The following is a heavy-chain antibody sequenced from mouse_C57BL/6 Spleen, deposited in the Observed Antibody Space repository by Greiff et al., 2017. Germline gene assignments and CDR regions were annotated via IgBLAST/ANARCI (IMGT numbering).Heavy chain of an antibody. CDR2: INYDGSST. Sequence: EVMLVESEGGLVQPGSSMKLSCTASGFTFSDYYMAWVRQVPEKGLEWVANINYDGSSTYYLDSLKSRFIISRDNAKNILYLQMSSLKSEDTATYYCARDITTEGAMDDWGQGTSVTVSS. D-gene: IGHD1-1*01. V-gene: IGHV5-16*01. J-gene: IGHJ4*01. CDR1: GFTFSDYY. CDR3: ARDITTEGAMDD.